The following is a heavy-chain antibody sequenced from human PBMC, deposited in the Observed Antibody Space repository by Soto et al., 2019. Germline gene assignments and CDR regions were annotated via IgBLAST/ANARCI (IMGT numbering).Heavy chain of an antibody. J-gene: IGHJ4*02. Sequence: EVQLLESGGSLVKPGGSLRLSCAASGFTFSIYAISWGRQAPGISLEWVSAISGTGGSTYYADAVKGRFTIAIDNSKDTLYLQINSQRAEDTDVYYFAKGTMMLGKFDHRGQGTLVT. CDR2: ISGTGGST. CDR1: GFTFSIYA. CDR3: AKGTMMLGKFDH. V-gene: IGHV3-23*01. D-gene: IGHD3-22*01.